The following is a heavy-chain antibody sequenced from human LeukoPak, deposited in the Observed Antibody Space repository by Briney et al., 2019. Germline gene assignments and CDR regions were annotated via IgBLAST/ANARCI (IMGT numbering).Heavy chain of an antibody. V-gene: IGHV4-59*01. Sequence: KPSETLSLTCTVSGVSISSYYWSWLRQPPGKGLEWFGYIYYSGSTNYNPSLKSRVTISVDTSKNQFSLKLSSVTAADTAVYYCARDLWFGEYYYYGMDVWGKGTTVTVSS. CDR1: GVSISSYY. CDR2: IYYSGST. J-gene: IGHJ6*04. CDR3: ARDLWFGEYYYYGMDV. D-gene: IGHD3-10*01.